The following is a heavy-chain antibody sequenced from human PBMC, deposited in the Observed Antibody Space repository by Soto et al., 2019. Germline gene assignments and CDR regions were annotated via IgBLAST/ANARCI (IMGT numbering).Heavy chain of an antibody. J-gene: IGHJ4*02. CDR2: ISGSGGST. CDR1: GFTFSSYA. V-gene: IGHV3-23*01. D-gene: IGHD1-26*01. Sequence: GGSLRLSCAASGFTFSSYAMSWVRQAPGKGLEWVSAISGSGGSTYYADSVKGRFTISRDNSKNTLYLQMNSLRAEDTAVYYCANHPRHAGSFDYWGQGTLVTVSS. CDR3: ANHPRHAGSFDY.